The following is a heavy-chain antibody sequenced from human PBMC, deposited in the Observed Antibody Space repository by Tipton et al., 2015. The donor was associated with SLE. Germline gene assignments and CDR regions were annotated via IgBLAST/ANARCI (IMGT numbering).Heavy chain of an antibody. CDR3: AVNVVVKVQVDY. V-gene: IGHV4-38-2*02. J-gene: IGHJ4*02. D-gene: IGHD2-21*01. CDR2: FYHSGRT. CDR1: GHSISSGYY. Sequence: TLSLTCNVSGHSISSGYYWGWIRQFPGEGLEWVGSFYHSGRTYYNPSLKSRVTISVDTSKNQFSLKLTSVTAADTAVYYCAVNVVVKVQVDYWGPGALVTVSS.